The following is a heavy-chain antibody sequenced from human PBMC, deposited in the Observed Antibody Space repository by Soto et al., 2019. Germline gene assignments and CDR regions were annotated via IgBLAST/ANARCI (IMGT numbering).Heavy chain of an antibody. J-gene: IGHJ4*02. CDR1: GGSISSGDYY. V-gene: IGHV4-30-4*01. CDR2: IYYSGST. CDR3: ARVHDYYGSGSPTHFDY. Sequence: QVQLQESGPGLVKPSQTLSLTCTVSGGSISSGDYYWSWIRQPPGKGLEGIGYIYYSGSTYYNPSLKSRVTISVDTSKNQFSLKLSSVTAADTAVYYCARVHDYYGSGSPTHFDYWGQGTLVTVSS. D-gene: IGHD3-10*01.